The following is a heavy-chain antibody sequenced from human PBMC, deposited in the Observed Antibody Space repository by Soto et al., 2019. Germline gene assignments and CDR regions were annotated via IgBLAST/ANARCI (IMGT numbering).Heavy chain of an antibody. CDR2: ISGSGGTT. V-gene: IGHV3-23*01. D-gene: IGHD3-22*01. CDR1: GFTFSSYA. J-gene: IGHJ3*02. CDR3: AKSQDSSGYSGYDAFDI. Sequence: EVQVLESGGGLVQPGGSLRLSCAASGFTFSSYAMSWVRQAPGKGLEWVSAISGSGGTTYYADSVKGRFTISRDNSKTTLHLQMNSLRAEDTAVYYCAKSQDSSGYSGYDAFDIWGQGTMVTVSP.